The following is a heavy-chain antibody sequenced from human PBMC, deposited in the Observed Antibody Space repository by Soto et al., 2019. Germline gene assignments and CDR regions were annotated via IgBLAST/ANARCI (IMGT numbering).Heavy chain of an antibody. D-gene: IGHD3-3*01. Sequence: ASVKVSCKASGGTFSSYAISWVRQAPGQGLEWMGGIIPIFGTANYAQKFQGRVTITADESTSTAYMELSSLRSEDTAVYYCASGLTEFYYFDYWGQGTLVTVSS. V-gene: IGHV1-69*13. J-gene: IGHJ4*02. CDR3: ASGLTEFYYFDY. CDR2: IIPIFGTA. CDR1: GGTFSSYA.